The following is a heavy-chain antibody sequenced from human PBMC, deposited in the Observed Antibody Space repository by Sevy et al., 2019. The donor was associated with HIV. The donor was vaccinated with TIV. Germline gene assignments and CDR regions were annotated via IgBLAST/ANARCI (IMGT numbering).Heavy chain of an antibody. CDR3: ARVEIAVAGTFRNYYYYGMDV. CDR1: GYTFTSYD. D-gene: IGHD6-19*01. Sequence: ASVKVSCKASGYTFTSYDINWVRQATGQGLEWMGWMNPNIGNTGYPQKFQGRVTMTRNTSISTAYLELSSLRSEDQAVHYCARVEIAVAGTFRNYYYYGMDVWGQGITVTVSS. CDR2: MNPNIGNT. V-gene: IGHV1-8*01. J-gene: IGHJ6*01.